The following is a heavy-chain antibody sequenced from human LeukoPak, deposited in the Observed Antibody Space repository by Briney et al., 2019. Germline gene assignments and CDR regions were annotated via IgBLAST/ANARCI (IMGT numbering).Heavy chain of an antibody. Sequence: SVKVSCKASGGTFSSYAISWVRQAPGQGLEWMGGIIPIFGTANYAQKFQGRVTITADESTSTAYMELSRLRSEDTAVYYCATDTEYYYDSSGYSYWGQGTLVTVSS. V-gene: IGHV1-69*13. J-gene: IGHJ4*02. CDR3: ATDTEYYYDSSGYSY. D-gene: IGHD3-22*01. CDR2: IIPIFGTA. CDR1: GGTFSSYA.